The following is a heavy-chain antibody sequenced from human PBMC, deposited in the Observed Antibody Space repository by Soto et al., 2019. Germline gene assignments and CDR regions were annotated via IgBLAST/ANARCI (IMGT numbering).Heavy chain of an antibody. V-gene: IGHV5-51*01. CDR3: ARSYYDSSSYYYDMDY. J-gene: IGHJ4*02. CDR2: IFPRDSDT. D-gene: IGHD3-22*01. Sequence: GESLKISCKGSGYNYDTYWIAWVRQMPGKGLEWMGIIFPRDSDTRYRPSFRGQVTISADRSTTTAYLQWYSLKASDTAMYYCARSYYDSSSYYYDMDYWGQGTLVTVSS. CDR1: GYNYDTYW.